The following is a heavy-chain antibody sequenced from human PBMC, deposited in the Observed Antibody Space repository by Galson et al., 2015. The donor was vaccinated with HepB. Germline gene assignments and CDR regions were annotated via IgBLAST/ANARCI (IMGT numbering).Heavy chain of an antibody. CDR2: IVVGSGNT. CDR1: GFTFTSSA. CDR3: AADSGELRFLEWLLYRYVFYYYYYMDV. Sequence: SVKVSCKASGFTFTSSAVQWVRQARGQRLEWIGWIVVGSGNTNYAQKFQERVTITRDMSTSTAYMELSSLRSEDTAVYYCAADSGELRFLEWLLYRYVFYYYYYMDVWGKGTTVTVSS. J-gene: IGHJ6*03. D-gene: IGHD3-3*01. V-gene: IGHV1-58*01.